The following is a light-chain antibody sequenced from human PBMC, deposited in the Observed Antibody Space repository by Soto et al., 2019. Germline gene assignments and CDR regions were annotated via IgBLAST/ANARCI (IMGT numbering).Light chain of an antibody. CDR3: CSFAGGTTFYV. CDR1: NSDVGDYNL. J-gene: IGLJ1*01. Sequence: QSALTQPASVSESPGQSITISCTGTNSDVGDYNLVSWYQHHPGKAPKLMIYEGSKRPSGVSNRFSGSKSGNTASLTISGLQAEDEAHYYCCSFAGGTTFYVFGSGTKLTVL. CDR2: EGS. V-gene: IGLV2-23*01.